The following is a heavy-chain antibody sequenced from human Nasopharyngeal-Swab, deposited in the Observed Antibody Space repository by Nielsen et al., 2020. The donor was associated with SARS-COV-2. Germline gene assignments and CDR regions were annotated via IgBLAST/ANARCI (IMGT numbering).Heavy chain of an antibody. Sequence: SQTLSLTCAVYGGSFSGYYWSWTRQPPGKGLGWIGEINHSGSTNYNPSLKSRVTISVDTSKNQFSLKLSSVTAADTAVYYCASDLGQYQLHTLGGNNWFDPWGQGTLVTVSS. CDR2: INHSGST. CDR1: GGSFSGYY. V-gene: IGHV4-34*01. D-gene: IGHD2-2*01. CDR3: ASDLGQYQLHTLGGNNWFDP. J-gene: IGHJ5*02.